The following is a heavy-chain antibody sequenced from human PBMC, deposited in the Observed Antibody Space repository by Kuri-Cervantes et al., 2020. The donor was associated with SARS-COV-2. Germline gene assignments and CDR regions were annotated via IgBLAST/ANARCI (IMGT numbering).Heavy chain of an antibody. CDR1: GGSIRSSSYY. J-gene: IGHJ4*02. CDR3: ARVLPAAVFDY. D-gene: IGHD2-2*01. V-gene: IGHV4-39*01. CDR2: IYYSGST. Sequence: SETLSLTCTVSGGSIRSSSYYWGWIRQPPGKGLEWAGSIYYSGSTYYNPSLKCRVTISVDTSKNQFSVKPGSATAADTAVYYCARVLPAAVFDYWGQGTLVTVSS.